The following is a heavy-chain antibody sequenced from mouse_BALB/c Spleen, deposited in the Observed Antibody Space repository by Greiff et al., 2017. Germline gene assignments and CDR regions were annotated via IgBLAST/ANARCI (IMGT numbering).Heavy chain of an antibody. J-gene: IGHJ3*01. CDR3: AREGATATLFAY. D-gene: IGHD1-2*01. CDR2: ISSGGST. Sequence: EVKLVESGGGLVKPGGSLKLSCAASGFTFSSYAMSWVRQTPEKRLEWVASISSGGSTYYPDSVKGRFTISRDNARNILYLQMSSLRSEDTAMYYCAREGATATLFAYWGQGTLVTVSA. CDR1: GFTFSSYA. V-gene: IGHV5-6-5*01.